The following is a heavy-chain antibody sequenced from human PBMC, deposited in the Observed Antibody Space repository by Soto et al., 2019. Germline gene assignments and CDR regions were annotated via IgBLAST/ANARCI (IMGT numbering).Heavy chain of an antibody. J-gene: IGHJ5*02. D-gene: IGHD4-17*01. Sequence: ASVKVSCKASGFTFGTSAIQWVRQARGHRLEWIGWIVVGTGSTNYAQKFQERVTITRDMSTSTAFMELSSLVSEDTAVYYCAADKAPTDYHNWVDPWGQGTLVTVSS. V-gene: IGHV1-58*02. CDR3: AADKAPTDYHNWVDP. CDR1: GFTFGTSA. CDR2: IVVGTGST.